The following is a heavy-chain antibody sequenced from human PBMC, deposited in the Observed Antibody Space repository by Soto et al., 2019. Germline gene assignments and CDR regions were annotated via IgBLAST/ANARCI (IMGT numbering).Heavy chain of an antibody. Sequence: GGSLRLSCAASGFTFSSYSMNWVRQAPGKGLEWVSSISSSSSYIYYADSVKGRFTISRDNAKNSLYLQMNSLRAEDTAVYYCARDLDRPGLLWFREQPYFDYWGQGTLVTVSS. CDR2: ISSSSSYI. J-gene: IGHJ4*02. CDR3: ARDLDRPGLLWFREQPYFDY. D-gene: IGHD3-10*01. CDR1: GFTFSSYS. V-gene: IGHV3-21*01.